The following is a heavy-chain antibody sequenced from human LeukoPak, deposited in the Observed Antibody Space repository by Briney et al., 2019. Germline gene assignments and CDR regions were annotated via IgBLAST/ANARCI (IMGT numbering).Heavy chain of an antibody. J-gene: IGHJ4*02. CDR3: AKTFSGGWAIDY. D-gene: IGHD6-19*01. V-gene: IGHV3-23*01. CDR2: ISVSGSNT. CDR1: GFTFSSYA. Sequence: GGSLRLSCAASGFTFSSYAMSRVRQAPGKGLEWVSCISVSGSNTHHADSVKGRFAISRDNSKNTLSLQMNSLRAEDTAVYYCAKTFSGGWAIDYWGQGTLVTVSS.